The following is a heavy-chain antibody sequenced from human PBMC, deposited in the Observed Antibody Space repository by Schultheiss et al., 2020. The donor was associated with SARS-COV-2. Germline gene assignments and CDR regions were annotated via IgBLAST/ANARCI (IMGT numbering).Heavy chain of an antibody. V-gene: IGHV3-48*02. J-gene: IGHJ4*02. D-gene: IGHD3-10*01. CDR3: ARDPHYYYGSGGDLDY. Sequence: GGSLRLSCAASGFTFSSYAMSWVRQAPGKGLEWVSYISSSSSTIYYADSVKGRFTISRDNAKNSLYLQMNSLRDEDTAVYYCARDPHYYYGSGGDLDYWGQGTLVTVSS. CDR2: ISSSSSTI. CDR1: GFTFSSYA.